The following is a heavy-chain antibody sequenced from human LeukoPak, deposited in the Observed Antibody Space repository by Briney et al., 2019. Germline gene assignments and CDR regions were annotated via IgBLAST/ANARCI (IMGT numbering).Heavy chain of an antibody. J-gene: IGHJ4*02. V-gene: IGHV4-39*01. CDR1: GGSTISSNYY. D-gene: IGHD3-3*01. CDR2: IYQSGSGSS. Sequence: SETLSLTCSVSGGSTISSNYYWGWIRQPPGKGLEWIGSIYQSGSGSSYYNPSLKSRVTISGDTSKNQFFLRLSSVTAADTAVYYCASTLRFLPYRRFDYWGQGTLVTVPS. CDR3: ASTLRFLPYRRFDY.